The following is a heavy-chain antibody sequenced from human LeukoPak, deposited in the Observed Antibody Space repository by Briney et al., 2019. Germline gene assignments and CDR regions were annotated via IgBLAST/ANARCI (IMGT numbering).Heavy chain of an antibody. V-gene: IGHV3-30*03. CDR1: GFTFSSYS. D-gene: IGHD6-13*01. Sequence: GGSLRLSCAASGFTFSSYSMNWVRQAPGKGLEWVAVISYDENNKYYADSVKGRFTISRDNSKNTLYLQMNSLRAEDTAVYYCAREKAAAGDYWGQGTLVTVSS. CDR2: ISYDENNK. J-gene: IGHJ4*02. CDR3: AREKAAAGDY.